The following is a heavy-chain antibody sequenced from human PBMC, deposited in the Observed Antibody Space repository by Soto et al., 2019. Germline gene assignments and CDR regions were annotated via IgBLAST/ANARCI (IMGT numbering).Heavy chain of an antibody. CDR3: AKAQAITMIVAYYFDY. CDR1: GFPVSSYS. CDR2: ISGSGGST. J-gene: IGHJ4*02. D-gene: IGHD3-22*01. Sequence: GGTLRLSCAASGFPVSSYSMSWVRQATGKGLEWVSAISGSGGSTYYADSVKGRFTISRDNSKNTLYLQMNSLRAEDTAVYYCAKAQAITMIVAYYFDYWGQGTLVTVSS. V-gene: IGHV3-23*01.